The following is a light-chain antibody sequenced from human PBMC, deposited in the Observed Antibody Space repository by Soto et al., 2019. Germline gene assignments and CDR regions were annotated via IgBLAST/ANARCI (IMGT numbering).Light chain of an antibody. V-gene: IGKV1-9*01. J-gene: IGKJ1*01. Sequence: DIRLTQSPSFLSASVGDRVTITCRASQGISSYLAWYQQEPGKAPKLLIYDASTLQSGVPSRFSGSGSGTEFTLTISSLQPEDFATYYCQQLNTYPRTFGQGTSVEVK. CDR3: QQLNTYPRT. CDR2: DAS. CDR1: QGISSY.